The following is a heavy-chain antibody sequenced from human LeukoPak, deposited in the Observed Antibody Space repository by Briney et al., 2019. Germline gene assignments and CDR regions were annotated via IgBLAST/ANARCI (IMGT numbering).Heavy chain of an antibody. CDR2: ISSSSAL. J-gene: IGHJ4*02. V-gene: IGHV3-48*04. CDR1: GFTFSTYG. CDR3: ARDWAAHYFDY. Sequence: PGGSLRLSCAASGFTFSTYGLNWVRQAPGKGLEWVSYISSSSALYYADSVKGRFTISRDNDKNSLYLQMNSLRAEDTAVYYCARDWAAHYFDYWGQGILVTISS. D-gene: IGHD3-16*01.